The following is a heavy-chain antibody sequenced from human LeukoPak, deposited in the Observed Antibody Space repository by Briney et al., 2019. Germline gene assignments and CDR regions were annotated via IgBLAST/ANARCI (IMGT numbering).Heavy chain of an antibody. Sequence: ASVTVSCKASGYTFTAYFMYWVRQAPGQGLEWMGWINPNSGGTNYAQKFQGRVTMTRDTSISTAYMELSRLRSDDTAVYYCARETYSYDYWGQGTLVTVSS. J-gene: IGHJ4*02. D-gene: IGHD5-18*01. V-gene: IGHV1-2*02. CDR3: ARETYSYDY. CDR1: GYTFTAYF. CDR2: INPNSGGT.